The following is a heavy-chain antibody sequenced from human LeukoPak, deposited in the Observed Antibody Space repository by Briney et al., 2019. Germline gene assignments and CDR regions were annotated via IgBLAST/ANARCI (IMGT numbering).Heavy chain of an antibody. Sequence: ASVNVSCKVSGYTLTELSMHWVRQAPGKGLEWMGGFDPEDGETIYAQKFQGRVTMTEDTSTDTAYMELSSLRSEDTAVYYCATLSLDTAMNFDYWGQGTLVTVSS. D-gene: IGHD5-18*01. V-gene: IGHV1-24*01. CDR1: GYTLTELS. CDR3: ATLSLDTAMNFDY. J-gene: IGHJ4*02. CDR2: FDPEDGET.